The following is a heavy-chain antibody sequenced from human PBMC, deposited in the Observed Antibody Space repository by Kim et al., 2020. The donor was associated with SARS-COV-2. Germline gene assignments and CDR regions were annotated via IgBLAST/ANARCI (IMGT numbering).Heavy chain of an antibody. J-gene: IGHJ6*02. V-gene: IGHV1-46*01. Sequence: ASVKVSCKASGYTFTSYYMHWVRQAPGQGLEWMGIINPSGGSTSYAQKFQGRVTMTRDTSTSTVYMELSSLRSEDTAVYYCAAPARFYDILTGYPLSSGVGMDVWGQGTTVTVSS. CDR3: AAPARFYDILTGYPLSSGVGMDV. CDR1: GYTFTSYY. CDR2: INPSGGST. D-gene: IGHD3-9*01.